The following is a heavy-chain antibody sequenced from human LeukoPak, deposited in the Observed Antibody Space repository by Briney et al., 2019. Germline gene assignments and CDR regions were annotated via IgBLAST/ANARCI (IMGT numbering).Heavy chain of an antibody. D-gene: IGHD1-26*01. J-gene: IGHJ4*02. V-gene: IGHV3-23*01. CDR3: AKSRGSYWVPEFDY. Sequence: GGSLRLSCAASGFTVSSNYMSWVRQAPGKGLEWVSDISGSGDSTNYADSVKGRFTISRDNSKNTLYLQMNSLRAEDTAIYYCAKSRGSYWVPEFDYWGQGTLVTVSS. CDR1: GFTVSSNY. CDR2: ISGSGDST.